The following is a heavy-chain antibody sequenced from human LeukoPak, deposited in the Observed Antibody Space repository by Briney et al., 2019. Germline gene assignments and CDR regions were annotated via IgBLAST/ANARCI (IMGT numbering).Heavy chain of an antibody. D-gene: IGHD6-13*01. J-gene: IGHJ4*02. CDR2: IYYSGST. CDR3: ARYSSWTSPFDY. CDR1: GGSISSGDYY. Sequence: PSETLSLTCTVSGGSISSGDYYWSWIRQPPGKGLEWIGYIYYSGSTYYNPSLKSRVTISVDTSKNQFSLKLSSVTAADTAVYYCARYSSWTSPFDYWGQGTLVTVSS. V-gene: IGHV4-30-4*02.